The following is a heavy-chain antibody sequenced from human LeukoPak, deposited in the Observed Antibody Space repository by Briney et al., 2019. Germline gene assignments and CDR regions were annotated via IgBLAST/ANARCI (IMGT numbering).Heavy chain of an antibody. CDR1: GFTVSSNY. CDR3: ARDLTTEPDY. D-gene: IGHD1-14*01. V-gene: IGHV3-66*02. CDR2: IYSGGST. J-gene: IGHJ4*02. Sequence: PGGSLRLSCAASGFTVSSNYMSWVRQAPGKGLEWVSVIYSGGSTYYADSVKGRFTISRDNSKNTLYLQVNSLRAEDTAVYYCARDLTTEPDYWGQGTLVTVSS.